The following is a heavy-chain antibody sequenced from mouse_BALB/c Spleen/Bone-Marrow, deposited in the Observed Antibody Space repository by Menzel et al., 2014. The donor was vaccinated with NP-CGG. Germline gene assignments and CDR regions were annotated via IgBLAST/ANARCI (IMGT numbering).Heavy chain of an antibody. CDR3: AKEWEARAFAY. D-gene: IGHD3-1*01. CDR2: INPGSGGA. CDR1: GYAFTNYL. J-gene: IGHJ2*01. V-gene: IGHV1-54*01. Sequence: VQLQQSGAELVRPGTSVKVSCKASGYAFTNYLIEWVKQRPVQGLEWIGVINPGSGGANYNPKFKGKATLTADKSSSAAYLQLSSLTADDSAVYFCAKEWEARAFAYWGQGTPLTVSS.